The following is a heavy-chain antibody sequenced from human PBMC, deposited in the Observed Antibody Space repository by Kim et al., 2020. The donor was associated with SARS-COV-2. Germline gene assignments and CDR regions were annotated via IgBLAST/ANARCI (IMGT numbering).Heavy chain of an antibody. CDR1: GFTFSGSA. D-gene: IGHD1-1*01. Sequence: GGSLRLSCAASGFTFSGSAMHWVRQASGKGLEWVGRIRSKANGYATAYAASVKGRFTISRDDSKNTAYLQMNSLKTEDTAVYYCTSVPGTTLASWDAFDIWGQGTMVTVSS. J-gene: IGHJ3*02. CDR2: IRSKANGYAT. CDR3: TSVPGTTLASWDAFDI. V-gene: IGHV3-73*01.